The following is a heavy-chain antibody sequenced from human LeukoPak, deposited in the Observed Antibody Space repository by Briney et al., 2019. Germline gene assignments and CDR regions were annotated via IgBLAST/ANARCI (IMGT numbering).Heavy chain of an antibody. CDR3: ARDARYYDSSGYYAFDI. CDR1: GGSISPYY. J-gene: IGHJ3*02. V-gene: IGHV4-59*01. Sequence: PSETLSLTCTVSGGSISPYYWSWIRQPPGKGLEWIGYIYHSGSTTYNPSFKSRVTISVDKSKNQFSLKLSSVTAADTAMYYCARDARYYDSSGYYAFDIWGQGTMVTVSS. D-gene: IGHD3-22*01. CDR2: IYHSGST.